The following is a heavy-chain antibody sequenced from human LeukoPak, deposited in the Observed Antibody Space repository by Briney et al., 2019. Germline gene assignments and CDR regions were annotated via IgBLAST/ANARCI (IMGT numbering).Heavy chain of an antibody. V-gene: IGHV3-21*01. J-gene: IGHJ6*03. CDR1: NFTFSSYS. Sequence: GGSLRLSCAASNFTFSSYSMNWVRQAPGKGLEWVSSIGSSSSYSYYADSVKGRFTISRDNAKNSLFLQMHSLRAEDTAVYYCARDPNYYDSSGYSLGYHYYMDVWGKGTTVTVSS. D-gene: IGHD3-22*01. CDR2: IGSSSSYS. CDR3: ARDPNYYDSSGYSLGYHYYMDV.